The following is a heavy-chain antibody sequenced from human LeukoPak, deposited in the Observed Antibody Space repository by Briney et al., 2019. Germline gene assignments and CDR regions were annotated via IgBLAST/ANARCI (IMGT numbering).Heavy chain of an antibody. CDR3: AKEGVESAVAAPLDY. CDR1: GFTFSSYG. J-gene: IGHJ4*02. Sequence: GGSLRLSCAASGFTFSSYGMHWVRQAPGKGLEWVAVISYDGSNKYYADSVKGRFTISRDNSKNTLYLQMNSLRAEDTAVYYCAKEGVESAVAAPLDYWGQGTLVTVSS. D-gene: IGHD6-19*01. CDR2: ISYDGSNK. V-gene: IGHV3-30*18.